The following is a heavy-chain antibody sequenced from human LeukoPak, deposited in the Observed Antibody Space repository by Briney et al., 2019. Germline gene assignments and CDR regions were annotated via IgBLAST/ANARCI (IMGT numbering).Heavy chain of an antibody. V-gene: IGHV3-9*01. CDR2: ISWNSGSI. CDR1: GFTFDDYA. CDR3: AKGDSSGYYYNLFDY. D-gene: IGHD3-22*01. Sequence: GRSLRLSCAASGFTFDDYAMHWVRQAPGKGLEWVSGISWNSGSIGYADSVKGRFTISRDNAKNSLYLQMNSLRAEDTALYYCAKGDSSGYYYNLFDYWGQGTLVTVSS. J-gene: IGHJ4*02.